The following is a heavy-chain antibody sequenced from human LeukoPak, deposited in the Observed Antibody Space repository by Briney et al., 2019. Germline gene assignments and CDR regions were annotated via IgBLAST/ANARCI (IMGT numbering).Heavy chain of an antibody. D-gene: IGHD6-25*01. CDR3: ARDSSAGSSGF. V-gene: IGHV3-48*01. CDR1: GFTFSSYS. J-gene: IGHJ4*02. Sequence: GGSLRLSCAASGFTFSSYSMNWVRQAPGKGLEWISYISGTSATIYYADSVKGRFTISRDNAKNSLYLQMNSLRVEDTAVYYCARDSSAGSSGFWGQGTLVTVSS. CDR2: ISGTSATI.